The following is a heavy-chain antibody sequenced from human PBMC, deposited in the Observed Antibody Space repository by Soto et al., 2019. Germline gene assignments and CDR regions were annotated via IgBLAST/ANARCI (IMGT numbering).Heavy chain of an antibody. CDR2: IYYSGST. CDR3: ARVDASMITFGGVIPLFDY. Sequence: SETLSLTCTVSGGSVSSGSYYWSWIRQPPGKGLEWIGYIYYSGSTNYNPSLKSRVTIPVDTSKNQFSLKLSSVTAADTAVYYCARVDASMITFGGVIPLFDYWGQGTLVTVSS. CDR1: GGSVSSGSYY. V-gene: IGHV4-61*01. D-gene: IGHD3-16*02. J-gene: IGHJ4*02.